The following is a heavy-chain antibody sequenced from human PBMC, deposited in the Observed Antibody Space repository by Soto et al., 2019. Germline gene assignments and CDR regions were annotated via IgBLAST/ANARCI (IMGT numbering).Heavy chain of an antibody. V-gene: IGHV1-18*01. D-gene: IGHD6-6*01. CDR1: GYAFTTYG. CDR3: ARGRDGDY. Sequence: QVHLVQSGAEVKKPGASVKVSCKGSGYAFTTYGITWVRQAPGQGLEWKGWISAHNGNTNYAQKIQGRVTVTRDTATSTAYMELRSLRSDDTAVYSGARGRDGDYWGQGALVTVSS. J-gene: IGHJ4*02. CDR2: ISAHNGNT.